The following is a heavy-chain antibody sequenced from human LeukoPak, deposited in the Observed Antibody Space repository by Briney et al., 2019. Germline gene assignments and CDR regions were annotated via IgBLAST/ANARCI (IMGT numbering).Heavy chain of an antibody. D-gene: IGHD4/OR15-4a*01. CDR2: IYYSGDT. Sequence: PSETPSLTCSVSGGSVSGYYWNWVRQPPGKALEWIGYIYYSGDTKYNPSLKSRVTISLDTSKNQFSLRLSSVTAADTAVYYCARDRRNFSHDGGANSYIDAFDMWGQGTMVTVSS. V-gene: IGHV4-59*02. CDR1: GGSVSGYY. CDR3: ARDRRNFSHDGGANSYIDAFDM. J-gene: IGHJ3*02.